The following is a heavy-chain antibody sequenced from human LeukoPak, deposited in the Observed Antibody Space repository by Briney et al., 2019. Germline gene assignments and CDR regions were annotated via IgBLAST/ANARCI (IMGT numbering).Heavy chain of an antibody. Sequence: ASVKVSCKASGYTFTSYGISWVRQAPGQGLEWMGWISAYNGNTNYAQKLQGRVTMTTDTSTSTAYMELRSLRSDDTAVYYCARANYYDSSGYYYVGTYWGQGTLVTVSS. V-gene: IGHV1-18*01. J-gene: IGHJ4*02. CDR1: GYTFTSYG. D-gene: IGHD3-22*01. CDR2: ISAYNGNT. CDR3: ARANYYDSSGYYYVGTY.